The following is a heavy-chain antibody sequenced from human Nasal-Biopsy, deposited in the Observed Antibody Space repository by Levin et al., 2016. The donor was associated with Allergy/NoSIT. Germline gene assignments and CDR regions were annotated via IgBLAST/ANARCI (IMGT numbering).Heavy chain of an antibody. J-gene: IGHJ4*02. CDR3: ARAPDYGGNSGRLGY. Sequence: SETLSLTCTVSGDSISSYYWSWIRQPPGKELEWIGYIYYTGHTNYNPSLKSRVTISVDTSKNQFSLKLTSVTAADTAVYYCARAPDYGGNSGRLGYWGQGTLVTVSS. D-gene: IGHD4-23*01. CDR1: GDSISSYY. CDR2: IYYTGHT. V-gene: IGHV4-59*12.